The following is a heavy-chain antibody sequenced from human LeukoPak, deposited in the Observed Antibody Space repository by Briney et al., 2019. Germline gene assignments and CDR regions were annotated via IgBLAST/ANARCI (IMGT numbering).Heavy chain of an antibody. V-gene: IGHV1-3*01. CDR2: INASNGNT. D-gene: IGHD5-18*01. CDR1: GYTFTSYA. Sequence: ASVKVSCKASGYTFTSYAMHWVRQAPGQRLEWMGWINASNGNTKYSQKFQGRVTITRDTSASTAYMELSSLRSEDTAVYYCARGWMWIQLWYLTYWGQGTLVTVSS. J-gene: IGHJ4*02. CDR3: ARGWMWIQLWYLTY.